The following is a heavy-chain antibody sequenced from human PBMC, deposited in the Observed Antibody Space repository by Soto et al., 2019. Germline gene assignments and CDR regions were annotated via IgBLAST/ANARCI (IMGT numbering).Heavy chain of an antibody. CDR3: ARASGGGVGTTAY. Sequence: QVQLVQSGAEVKKPGASAKVSCKAFGYIFSNYGISWMRQVPGQGLEGMGWISAYNGDTNYAQKFQGRVTLTTDTSTHTAYMELRSLRSDDTAVYYCARASGGGVGTTAYWGQGTLVTVSS. D-gene: IGHD1-26*01. CDR1: GYIFSNYG. CDR2: ISAYNGDT. V-gene: IGHV1-18*01. J-gene: IGHJ4*02.